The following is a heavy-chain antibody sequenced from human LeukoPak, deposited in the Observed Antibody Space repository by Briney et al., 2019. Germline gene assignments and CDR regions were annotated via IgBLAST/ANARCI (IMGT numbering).Heavy chain of an antibody. CDR2: IYTSGST. D-gene: IGHD4-17*01. CDR1: GGSISSYY. V-gene: IGHV4-4*07. CDR3: ARESGDYVGDAFDI. J-gene: IGHJ3*02. Sequence: PSETPSLTCTVSGGSISSYYWSWIRQPAGKGLEWIGRIYTSGSTNYNPSLKSRVTMSVDTSKNQFSLKLSSVTAADTAVYYCARESGDYVGDAFDIWGQGTMVTVSS.